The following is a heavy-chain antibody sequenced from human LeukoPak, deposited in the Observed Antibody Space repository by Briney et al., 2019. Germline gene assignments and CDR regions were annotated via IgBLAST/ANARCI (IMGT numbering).Heavy chain of an antibody. D-gene: IGHD5-18*01. V-gene: IGHV4-39*01. CDR1: GGSISSGSYY. Sequence: SQTLSLTCTVSGGSISSGSYYWGWIRQPPGKGLEWIGSIYYSGSTYYNPSLKSRVTISVDTSKNQFSLKLSSVTAADTAVYYCASLPWIQIWNHYWGQGTLVTVSS. CDR2: IYYSGST. CDR3: ASLPWIQIWNHY. J-gene: IGHJ4*02.